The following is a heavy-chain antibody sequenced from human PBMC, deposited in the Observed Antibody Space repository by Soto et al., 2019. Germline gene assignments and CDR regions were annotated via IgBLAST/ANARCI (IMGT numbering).Heavy chain of an antibody. CDR2: INPNSGGT. CDR3: ARGGRIVGTTDLDY. V-gene: IGHV1-2*02. CDR1: GYTFTDYY. Sequence: ASVKVSCKVSGYTFTDYYMHWVRQAPGQGLQWMGWINPNSGGTHSAQTFQGRVTMTRDTSISTTYMELRRLGSDDTAVYFCARGGRIVGTTDLDYWGQGTLVTVSS. J-gene: IGHJ4*02. D-gene: IGHD1-26*01.